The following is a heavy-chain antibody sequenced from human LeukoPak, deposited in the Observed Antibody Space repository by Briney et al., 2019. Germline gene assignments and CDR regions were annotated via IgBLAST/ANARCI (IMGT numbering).Heavy chain of an antibody. J-gene: IGHJ4*02. CDR1: GGSFSDYY. D-gene: IGHD3-22*01. Sequence: SETLSLTCAVYGGSFSDYYWSWIRQSPGKGLEWIGEINHSGSTSYNPSLKSRVTISLDTSENQSSLKMTSVTAADTAIYYCARLSIGYYDSSGLAYWGQGTLVTVSS. V-gene: IGHV4-34*01. CDR3: ARLSIGYYDSSGLAY. CDR2: INHSGST.